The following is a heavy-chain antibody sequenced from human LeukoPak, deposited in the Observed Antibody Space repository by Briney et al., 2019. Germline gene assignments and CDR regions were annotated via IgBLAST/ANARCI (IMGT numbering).Heavy chain of an antibody. CDR3: AKDRRPGIAVAGTGWYFDL. V-gene: IGHV3-23*01. Sequence: GGSLRLSCAASGFAFSSYAMSWVRQAPGKGLEWVSGISGNGGGTYYADSVKGRFTISRDNSKNTLYLQMNSLRAEDTAVYYCAKDRRPGIAVAGTGWYFDLWGRGTLVTVSS. CDR1: GFAFSSYA. J-gene: IGHJ2*01. D-gene: IGHD6-19*01. CDR2: ISGNGGGT.